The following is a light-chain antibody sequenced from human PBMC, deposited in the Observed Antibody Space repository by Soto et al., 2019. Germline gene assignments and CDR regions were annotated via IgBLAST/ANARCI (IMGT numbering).Light chain of an antibody. J-gene: IGKJ1*01. CDR2: WAS. CDR3: QQYYSTPQT. CDR1: QSVLYSSNNKNY. Sequence: DIVMTQSPDSLAVSLGERATINCKSSQSVLYSSNNKNYLAWYQQKPGQPRKLLIYWASTRESVVPDRFSGSGSGTDFTLTISSLQTEDVAVYYCQQYYSTPQTFGQGTKVEIK. V-gene: IGKV4-1*01.